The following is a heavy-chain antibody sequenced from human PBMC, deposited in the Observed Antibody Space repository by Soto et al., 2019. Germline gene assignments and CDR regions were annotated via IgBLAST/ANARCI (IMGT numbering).Heavy chain of an antibody. Sequence: XGTLSLTISVSGGSFRSGNDFWNWIRQPPGRGLEWLGYMYYTGVTNYNPSLKSRVSMSVDTSKNQFSLKLTSLTAADTAVYYCARGGEPLGYYGLDVWGQGTTVTVSS. CDR3: ARGGEPLGYYGLDV. CDR1: GGSFRSGNDF. D-gene: IGHD3-10*01. J-gene: IGHJ6*02. CDR2: MYYTGVT. V-gene: IGHV4-61*01.